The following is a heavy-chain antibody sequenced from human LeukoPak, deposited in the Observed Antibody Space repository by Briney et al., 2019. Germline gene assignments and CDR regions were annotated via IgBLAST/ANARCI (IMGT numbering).Heavy chain of an antibody. J-gene: IGHJ4*02. CDR3: ALNPPVGALDS. V-gene: IGHV4-4*02. Sequence: ASETLSLTCAVSGASISSDDWWSWVRQPPGKGLEWIGEIFHTGSAKYNPSLKSRVTISLDKSKNQFSLTLTSVTAADTAIYYCALNPPVGALDSWGQGTLVTVSS. CDR2: IFHTGSA. D-gene: IGHD1-26*01. CDR1: GASISSDDW.